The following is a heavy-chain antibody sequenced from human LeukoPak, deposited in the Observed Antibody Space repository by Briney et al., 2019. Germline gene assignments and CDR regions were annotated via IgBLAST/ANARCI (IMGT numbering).Heavy chain of an antibody. D-gene: IGHD3-9*01. CDR1: GGSTSSYY. V-gene: IGHV4-59*01. CDR2: IYYSGST. CDR3: ARNSYDISPVSFDY. Sequence: SETLSLTCTVSGGSTSSYYWSWIRQPPGKGLEWIGYIYYSGSTNYNPSLKSRVTISVDTSKNQFSLKLSSVTAADTAVYYCARNSYDISPVSFDYWGQGTLVTVSS. J-gene: IGHJ4*02.